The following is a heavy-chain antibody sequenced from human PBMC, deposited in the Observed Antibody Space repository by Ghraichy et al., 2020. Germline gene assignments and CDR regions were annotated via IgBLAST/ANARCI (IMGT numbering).Heavy chain of an antibody. V-gene: IGHV3-23*01. Sequence: GGSLRLSCAASGFTFSSYAMNWVRQAPGKGLEWVSAISGSAVNTYYADSVKGRFTISRDNSKNTLYLQMNSLTAEDTAVYYCAKDPISMGGYGYFDYWGQGTLVTVSS. CDR2: ISGSAVNT. J-gene: IGHJ4*02. CDR3: AKDPISMGGYGYFDY. D-gene: IGHD5-18*01. CDR1: GFTFSSYA.